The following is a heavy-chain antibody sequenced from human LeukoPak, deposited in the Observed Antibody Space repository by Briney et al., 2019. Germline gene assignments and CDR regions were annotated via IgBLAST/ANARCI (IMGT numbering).Heavy chain of an antibody. CDR2: MNPNSGNT. J-gene: IGHJ3*02. V-gene: IGHV1-8*01. Sequence: GASVKVSCKASGYTFTSYDINWVRQATGQGLEWMGWMNPNSGNTGYAQKFQGRVTMTRNTSISTAYMELSGLRSEDTAVYYCARGRGPRLRNAFDIWGQGTMVTVSS. D-gene: IGHD6-25*01. CDR3: ARGRGPRLRNAFDI. CDR1: GYTFTSYD.